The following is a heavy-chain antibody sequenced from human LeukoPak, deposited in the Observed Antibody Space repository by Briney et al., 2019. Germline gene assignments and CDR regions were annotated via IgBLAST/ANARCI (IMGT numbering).Heavy chain of an antibody. J-gene: IGHJ3*02. CDR2: ISAYNVNT. CDR3: ASNVPGARSITGTTDAFDI. CDR1: GYTFTSYG. D-gene: IGHD1-20*01. Sequence: ASVKVSCKASGYTFTSYGISWVRQAPGQGLEWMGWISAYNVNTNYAQKLQGRVTMTTDTSTSTAYMELRSLRSDDTAVYYCASNVPGARSITGTTDAFDIWGQGTMVTVSS. V-gene: IGHV1-18*01.